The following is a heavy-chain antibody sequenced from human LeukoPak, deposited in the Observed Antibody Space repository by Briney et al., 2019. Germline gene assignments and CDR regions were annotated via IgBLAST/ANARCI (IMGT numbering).Heavy chain of an antibody. CDR2: IKSGCPNM. Sequence: PGGSLRLSCVASGSPLGLYSMNGVRQAPGRGLEWVAYIKSGCPNMNYTDSVQGRFTIPRNNAKNSLYLQINSLRAEDTAVYYCARGRGGPNWGYYFDSWGQGTLVTVSS. CDR1: GSPLGLYS. J-gene: IGHJ4*02. D-gene: IGHD7-27*01. CDR3: ARGRGGPNWGYYFDS. V-gene: IGHV3-21*06.